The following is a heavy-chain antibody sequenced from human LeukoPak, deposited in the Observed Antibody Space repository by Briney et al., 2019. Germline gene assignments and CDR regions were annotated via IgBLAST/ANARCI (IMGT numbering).Heavy chain of an antibody. CDR2: MHHSGST. V-gene: IGHV4-4*02. CDR1: GGSINTSNW. D-gene: IGHD6-19*01. J-gene: IGHJ4*02. Sequence: SGTLSLTCAVSGGSINTSNWWNWVRQPPGKGLEWIGEMHHSGSTHYNPSLESRVTISVDKSKNLFSLMLSSVTAADTAVYYCASRSSGWFFDHWGQGTLLTVSS. CDR3: ASRSSGWFFDH.